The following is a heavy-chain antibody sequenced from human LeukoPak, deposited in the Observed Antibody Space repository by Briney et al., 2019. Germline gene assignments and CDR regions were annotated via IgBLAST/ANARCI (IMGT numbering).Heavy chain of an antibody. V-gene: IGHV3-30-3*01. Sequence: GGSLRLSCAASGFTFSSYAMHWVRQAPGKGLEWVAVISYDGSNKYYADSVKGRFTISRDSSKNTLYLQMNSLRAEDTAVYYCARDPDYGHWGQGTLVTVSS. CDR3: ARDPDYGH. J-gene: IGHJ4*02. D-gene: IGHD4-17*01. CDR2: ISYDGSNK. CDR1: GFTFSSYA.